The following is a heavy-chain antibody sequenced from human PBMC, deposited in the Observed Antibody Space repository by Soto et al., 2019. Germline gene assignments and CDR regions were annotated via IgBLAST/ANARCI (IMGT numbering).Heavy chain of an antibody. D-gene: IGHD6-19*01. CDR1: GFNFATYS. CDR3: ARYSAVADPYYFDY. V-gene: IGHV3-23*01. J-gene: IGHJ4*02. Sequence: GWSLRLSCAASGFNFATYSMSWVRQAPGKGLEWVAGISDDDDRASYGDSVKGRFTISRDNSRNMLYLHMNSLRAEDTAIYYCARYSAVADPYYFDYWGQGTLVTVSS. CDR2: ISDDDDRA.